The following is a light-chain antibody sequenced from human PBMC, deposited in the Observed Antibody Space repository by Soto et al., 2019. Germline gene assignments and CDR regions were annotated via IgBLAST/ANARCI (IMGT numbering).Light chain of an antibody. CDR3: QHYNSYSEA. J-gene: IGKJ1*01. V-gene: IGKV1-5*03. Sequence: DIQMTQSPSTLSGSVGXXXXXXXXASQTISSWLAWYQQKSGKAXXLLIYNXSTLKSGVPSRFSGSGSGTEFTLTISSLQPDDFATYYCQHYNSYSEAFGQGTKVDIK. CDR1: QTISSW. CDR2: NXS.